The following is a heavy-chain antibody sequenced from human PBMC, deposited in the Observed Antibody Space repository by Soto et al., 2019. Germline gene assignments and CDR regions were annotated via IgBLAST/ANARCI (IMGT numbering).Heavy chain of an antibody. CDR3: ARARPHIVVVTALDY. D-gene: IGHD2-21*02. V-gene: IGHV1-3*01. CDR2: INAGNGNT. Sequence: GASVKVSCKASGYTFTSYAMYWVRQAPGQRLEWMGWINAGNGNTKYSQKFQGRVTITRDTSASTAYMELSSLRSEDTAVYYCARARPHIVVVTALDYWGQGTLVTVSS. CDR1: GYTFTSYA. J-gene: IGHJ4*02.